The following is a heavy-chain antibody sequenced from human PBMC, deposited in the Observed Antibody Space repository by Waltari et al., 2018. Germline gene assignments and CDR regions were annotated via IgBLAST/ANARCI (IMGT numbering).Heavy chain of an antibody. D-gene: IGHD3-16*01. Sequence: QVPLQQWGAGLLKPSETLSLTYAVYGGSFSGYSWSWIRQPPGKGLEWIGEINHSGSTNYNPCLKSRVTISVDTSKNQFSLKLSSVTAADTAVYYCASGYDYVWGRSAFDIWGQGTMVTVSS. CDR2: INHSGST. V-gene: IGHV4-34*01. CDR1: GGSFSGYS. J-gene: IGHJ3*02. CDR3: ASGYDYVWGRSAFDI.